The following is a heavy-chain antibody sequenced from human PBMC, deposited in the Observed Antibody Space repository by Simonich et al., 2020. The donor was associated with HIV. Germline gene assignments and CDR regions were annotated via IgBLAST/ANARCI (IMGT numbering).Heavy chain of an antibody. CDR2: KKQDGSEK. CDR1: GFTFSSYW. D-gene: IGHD3-10*01. CDR3: TAVYYYGPGTGAIEYFQH. Sequence: EVQLVESGGGLVQPGGSLRLSCAASGFTFSSYWMSWVRQAQGKGLEWVDNKKQDGSEKNYVDSGKGRFTISRDNAKNSLYLQMNSLRAEDTAVYYCTAVYYYGPGTGAIEYFQHWGQGTLVTVSS. J-gene: IGHJ1*01. V-gene: IGHV3-7*01.